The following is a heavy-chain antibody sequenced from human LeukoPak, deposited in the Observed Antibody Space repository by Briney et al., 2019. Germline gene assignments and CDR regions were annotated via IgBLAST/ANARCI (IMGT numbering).Heavy chain of an antibody. D-gene: IGHD7-27*01. J-gene: IGHJ4*02. Sequence: PGGSLRLSCAASGSTFSSYVMSWVRQAPGKGLEWVSGISGSGGSTYYADSVKGRFSISRDNSKSTLFLQMNSLRAEDTAVYYCAKAAHWGYDYWGQGNLVTVSS. CDR3: AKAAHWGYDY. CDR2: ISGSGGST. CDR1: GSTFSSYV. V-gene: IGHV3-23*01.